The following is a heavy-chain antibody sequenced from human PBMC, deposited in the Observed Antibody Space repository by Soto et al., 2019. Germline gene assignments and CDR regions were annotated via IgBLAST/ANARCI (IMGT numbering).Heavy chain of an antibody. J-gene: IGHJ5*02. CDR2: IYWSDEK. Sequence: QITLKESGPTLVKPTQTLTLTCTFSGFSLTTAGVGVGWIRQPPGKALEWLALIYWSDEKRYSPTLKSRLTITKDTSKNQVVLTMSNMDPVDTATYYCALRGHCSGDTCYSAWGQGTLVTVSS. CDR3: ALRGHCSGDTCYSA. V-gene: IGHV2-5*01. CDR1: GFSLTTAGVG. D-gene: IGHD2-15*01.